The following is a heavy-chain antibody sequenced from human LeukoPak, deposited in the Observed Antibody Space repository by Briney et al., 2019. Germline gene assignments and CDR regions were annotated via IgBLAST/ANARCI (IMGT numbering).Heavy chain of an antibody. V-gene: IGHV3-23*01. Sequence: GGSLRLSCAASGFTFSSYAMSWVRQAPGKGLEWVSAISGSGGSTYYADSVKGRFTISRDNSKNTLYLQMNSLRAEDTAVYYCAKDRYGSSWYGNYHFDYWGQGTLVTVSS. CDR1: GFTFSSYA. CDR3: AKDRYGSSWYGNYHFDY. J-gene: IGHJ4*02. CDR2: ISGSGGST. D-gene: IGHD6-13*01.